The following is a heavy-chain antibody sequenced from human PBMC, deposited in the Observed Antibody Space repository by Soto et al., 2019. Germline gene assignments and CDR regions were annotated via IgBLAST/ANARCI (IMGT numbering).Heavy chain of an antibody. J-gene: IGHJ6*02. CDR3: ARDRTSSIAARTPGLYGMYG. D-gene: IGHD6-6*01. CDR1: GFTFSSYA. Sequence: QVQLVESGGGVVQPGRSLRLSCAASGFTFSSYAMHWVRQAPGKGLEWVAVISYDGSNKYYADSVKGRFTISRDNSKNTLHLQMNSLRAEDTDVYYCARDRTSSIAARTPGLYGMYGLGQGTTGTVSS. CDR2: ISYDGSNK. V-gene: IGHV3-30-3*01.